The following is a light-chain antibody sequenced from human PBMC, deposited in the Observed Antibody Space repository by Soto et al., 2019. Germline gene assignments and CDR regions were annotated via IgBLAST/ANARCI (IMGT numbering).Light chain of an antibody. CDR3: XQYNNWPSLG. CDR1: QSVSSN. J-gene: IGKJ4*01. CDR2: DAS. V-gene: IGKV3-15*01. Sequence: EIVMTQSPATLSVSPGERATLSCRANQSVSSNLAWYQQKPGQAPRLLIYDASARATGIPARFSGSGSGTEFTLTISSLQSEDFAIYXCXQYNNWPSLGFGGGTKVEIK.